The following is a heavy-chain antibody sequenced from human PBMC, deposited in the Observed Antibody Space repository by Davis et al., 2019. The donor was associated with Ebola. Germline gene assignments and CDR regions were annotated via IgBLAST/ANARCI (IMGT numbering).Heavy chain of an antibody. CDR1: GFTFSNYA. V-gene: IGHV3-23*01. CDR2: ISGSGDST. Sequence: PGGSLRLSCAASGFTFSNYAMSWVRQAPGKGLEWVSAISGSGDSTHHADSVKGRFSVSRDNAKNSLYLQMNSLRDEDTAVYYCARDDAWAFDIWGQGTMVTVSA. J-gene: IGHJ3*02. CDR3: ARDDAWAFDI.